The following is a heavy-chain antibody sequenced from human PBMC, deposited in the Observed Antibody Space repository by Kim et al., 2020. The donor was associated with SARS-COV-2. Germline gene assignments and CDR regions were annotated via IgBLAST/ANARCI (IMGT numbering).Heavy chain of an antibody. V-gene: IGHV3-11*05. Sequence: DSVKGRFTISRDNAKNSLYLQMNSLRAEDTAVYYCARDYYYDSSDKYFDLWGRGTLVTVSS. J-gene: IGHJ2*01. D-gene: IGHD3-22*01. CDR3: ARDYYYDSSDKYFDL.